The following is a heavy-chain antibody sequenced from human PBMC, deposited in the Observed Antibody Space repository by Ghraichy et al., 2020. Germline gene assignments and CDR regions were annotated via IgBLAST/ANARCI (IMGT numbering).Heavy chain of an antibody. J-gene: IGHJ6*02. Sequence: ESLNISCAASGFTFSSYSMNWVRQAPGKGLEWVSSISSSSSYIYYADSVKGRFTISRDNAKNSLYLQMNSLRAEDTAVYYCARAVRSGYYYGYYYGMDVWGQGTTVTVSS. CDR2: ISSSSSYI. V-gene: IGHV3-21*01. CDR3: ARAVRSGYYYGYYYGMDV. D-gene: IGHD3-22*01. CDR1: GFTFSSYS.